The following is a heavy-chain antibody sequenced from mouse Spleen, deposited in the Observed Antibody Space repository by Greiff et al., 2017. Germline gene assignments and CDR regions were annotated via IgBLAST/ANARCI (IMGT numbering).Heavy chain of an antibody. CDR1: GYSITSGYY. D-gene: IGHD2-4*01. Sequence: EVKLMESGPGLVKPSQSLSLTCSVTGYSITSGYYWNWIRQFPGNKLEWMGYISYDGSNNYNPSLKNRISITRDTSKNQFFLKLNSVTTEDTATYYCARAYDYDLFAYWGQGTLVTVSA. CDR3: ARAYDYDLFAY. CDR2: ISYDGSN. J-gene: IGHJ3*01. V-gene: IGHV3-6*02.